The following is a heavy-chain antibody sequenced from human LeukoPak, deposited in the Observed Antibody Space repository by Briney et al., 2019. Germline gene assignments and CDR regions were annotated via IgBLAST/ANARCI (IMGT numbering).Heavy chain of an antibody. V-gene: IGHV4-59*01. J-gene: IGHJ5*02. CDR3: ARDYPGWFDP. Sequence: SETRSLTCTVSGGSISSYYWSWIRQPPGKGLEWIGYIYYSGSTNYNPSLKSRVTISVDTSKNQCSLKLSSVTAADTAVYYCARDYPGWFDPWGQGTLVTVSS. CDR1: GGSISSYY. CDR2: IYYSGST.